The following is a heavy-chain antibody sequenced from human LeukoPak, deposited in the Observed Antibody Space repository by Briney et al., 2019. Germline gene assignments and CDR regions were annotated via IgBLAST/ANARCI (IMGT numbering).Heavy chain of an antibody. CDR3: AKESRKRHYSDISNIYV. D-gene: IGHD3-22*01. CDR1: GFTFSSYG. J-gene: IGHJ3*01. Sequence: GGSLRLSCAASGFTFSSYGMHWVRQAPGKGLEWVAFIRYDGSNKYYADSVKGRFTISRDNSKNTLYLQMNSLRAEDTAVYYCAKESRKRHYSDISNIYVQGQGIMVTVSS. V-gene: IGHV3-30*02. CDR2: IRYDGSNK.